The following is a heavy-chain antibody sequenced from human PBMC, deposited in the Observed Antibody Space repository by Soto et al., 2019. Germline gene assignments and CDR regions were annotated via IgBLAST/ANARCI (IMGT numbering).Heavy chain of an antibody. CDR2: TYNSGST. Sequence: SETLSLTCTVSGGSLIHYYWSWILQPPWKALEWIGFTYNSGSTNYNPSLKSRVTISVDTSKNQFSLKLTSVTAADTAVYYCAREGGSSPWYTYWGQGTRV. V-gene: IGHV4-59*01. CDR3: AREGGSSPWYTY. D-gene: IGHD6-13*01. CDR1: GGSLIHYY. J-gene: IGHJ4*02.